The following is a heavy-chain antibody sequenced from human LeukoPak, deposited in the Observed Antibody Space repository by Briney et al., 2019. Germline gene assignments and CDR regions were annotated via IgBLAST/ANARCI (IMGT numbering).Heavy chain of an antibody. D-gene: IGHD5-24*01. CDR2: ISSSGDAI. CDR1: GLTLSAHH. V-gene: IGHV3-11*01. Sequence: PGGSLRLSCAASGLTLSAHHMTWIRQAPGKGLECVSYISSSGDAIYYADSVKGRFTISKDNSKNSVYLQMNSLRVEDTAVYYCARDPQRGDWYNYDYWGQGTLVTVSS. J-gene: IGHJ4*02. CDR3: ARDPQRGDWYNYDY.